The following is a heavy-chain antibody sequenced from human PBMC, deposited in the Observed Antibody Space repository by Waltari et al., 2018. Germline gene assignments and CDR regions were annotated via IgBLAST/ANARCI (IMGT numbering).Heavy chain of an antibody. Sequence: QVQLVESGGGLVKPGGSPRLSCAASGFTFSDYYMSWIRQAPGKGLEWVSYISSIGSTIYYADSVKGRFTISRDNAKNSLYLQMNSLRAEDTAVYYCASRGSGSYYIPWDAFDIWGQGTMVTVSS. V-gene: IGHV3-11*01. J-gene: IGHJ3*02. CDR1: GFTFSDYY. D-gene: IGHD3-10*01. CDR2: ISSIGSTI. CDR3: ASRGSGSYYIPWDAFDI.